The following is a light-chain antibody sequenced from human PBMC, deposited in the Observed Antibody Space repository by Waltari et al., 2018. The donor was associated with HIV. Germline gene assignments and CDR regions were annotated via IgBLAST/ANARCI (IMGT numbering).Light chain of an antibody. CDR3: AAWDDRMNGFYV. Sequence: QSVLTQPPSASGTPGQRVSISCSGSSSNIGTRNVNCFQQLPGTAPTLLIYNNNQRPSGVPDRFSGSKSGTSASLAISGLQSEDEADYYCAAWDDRMNGFYVFGTGTKVTVL. J-gene: IGLJ1*01. CDR2: NNN. CDR1: SSNIGTRN. V-gene: IGLV1-44*01.